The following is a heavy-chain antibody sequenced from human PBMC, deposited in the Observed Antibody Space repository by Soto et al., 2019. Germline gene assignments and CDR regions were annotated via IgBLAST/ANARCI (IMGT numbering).Heavy chain of an antibody. J-gene: IGHJ5*02. CDR3: LVASPAGFDP. V-gene: IGHV4-34*03. CDR1: GGSFSGYY. CDR2: INHSGST. Sequence: TLSLTCAVYGGSFSGYYWSWIRQPPGKGLEWIGEINHSGSTNYNPSLKSRVTISVDKSKNQFSLKLSSVTAADTAVYYCLVASPAGFDPWGQGTLVTVSS. D-gene: IGHD6-6*01.